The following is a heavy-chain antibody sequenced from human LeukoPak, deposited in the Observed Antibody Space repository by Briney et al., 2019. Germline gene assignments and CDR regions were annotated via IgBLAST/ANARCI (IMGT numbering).Heavy chain of an antibody. CDR3: AWGLYGSSGIRFDP. J-gene: IGHJ5*02. Sequence: SETLSLTCTVSGGSISSYNWGWIRQPPPKGLEWVGYIYYSGSSNYNSSLTSRVTISVDTSKTQFSLTLSSVTAADTAVYYCAWGLYGSSGIRFDPWGQGTLVIVSS. CDR2: IYYSGSS. CDR1: GGSISSYN. V-gene: IGHV4-59*01. D-gene: IGHD6-13*01.